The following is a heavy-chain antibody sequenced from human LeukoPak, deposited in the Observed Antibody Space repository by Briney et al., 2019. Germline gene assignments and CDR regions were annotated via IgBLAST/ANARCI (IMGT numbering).Heavy chain of an antibody. D-gene: IGHD3-22*01. J-gene: IGHJ4*02. CDR3: ARGMFYYDSSGSYY. CDR1: GGSFSGYY. CDR2: INHSGST. V-gene: IGHV4-34*01. Sequence: SETLSLTCAVYGGSFSGYYWSWIRQPPGKRLEWIGEINHSGSTNYNPSLKSRVTISVDTSKNQFSLKLSSVTAADTAVYYCARGMFYYDSSGSYYWGQGTLVTVSS.